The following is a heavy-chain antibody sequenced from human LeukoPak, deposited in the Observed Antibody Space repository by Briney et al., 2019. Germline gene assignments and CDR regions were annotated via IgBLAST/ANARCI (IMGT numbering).Heavy chain of an antibody. CDR3: ASGAVAGYFDY. CDR2: IYSGGST. J-gene: IGHJ4*02. CDR1: GFTVSNYA. D-gene: IGHD6-19*01. Sequence: GGSLRLSCAVSGFTVSNYAMSWVRQAPGKGLEWVSVIYSGGSTYYADSVKGRFTISRDNSKNTLYLQMNSLRAEDTAVYYCASGAVAGYFDYWGQGTLVTVSS. V-gene: IGHV3-53*01.